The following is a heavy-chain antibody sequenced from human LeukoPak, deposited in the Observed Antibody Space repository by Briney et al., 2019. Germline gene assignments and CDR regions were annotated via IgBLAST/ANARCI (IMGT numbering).Heavy chain of an antibody. D-gene: IGHD2-2*01. CDR2: INHSGST. J-gene: IGHJ5*02. Sequence: KPSETLSLTCAVYGGSFSGYYWSWIRQPPGKGLEWIGEINHSGSTNYNPSLKSRVTISVDTSKNQFSLKLSSVTAADTAVYYCARGLPNYDIVVVPAAGNGRDWFDPWGQGTLVTVSS. CDR3: ARGLPNYDIVVVPAAGNGRDWFDP. V-gene: IGHV4-34*01. CDR1: GGSFSGYY.